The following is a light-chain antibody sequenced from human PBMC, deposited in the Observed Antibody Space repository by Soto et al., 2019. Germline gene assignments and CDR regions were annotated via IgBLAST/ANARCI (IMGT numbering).Light chain of an antibody. V-gene: IGLV2-14*01. J-gene: IGLJ6*01. CDR2: EDS. CDR3: CSYTGGTTAYV. CDR1: SSDIGAYNY. Sequence: QSALTQPASVSGSPGQSITISCTGTSSDIGAYNYVSWYQQHPGKAPKLLIYEDSKRPSGVSNRFSGSKSGDTASLTISGLQTEDEADYYCCSYTGGTTAYVFGTGTQLTVL.